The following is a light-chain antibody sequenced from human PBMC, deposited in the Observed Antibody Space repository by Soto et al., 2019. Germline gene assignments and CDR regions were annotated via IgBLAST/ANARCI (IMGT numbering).Light chain of an antibody. V-gene: IGKV3-15*01. Sequence: EIVMTQSPATLSVSPGERVTLSCRARQSVSSNLAWCQQKPGQAPRLLIYGASTRATGIPARFSGSGSGTEFTLTISSLQSEDFAVYYCQQYNNWPLTFGGGTKVEIK. CDR3: QQYNNWPLT. CDR2: GAS. CDR1: QSVSSN. J-gene: IGKJ4*01.